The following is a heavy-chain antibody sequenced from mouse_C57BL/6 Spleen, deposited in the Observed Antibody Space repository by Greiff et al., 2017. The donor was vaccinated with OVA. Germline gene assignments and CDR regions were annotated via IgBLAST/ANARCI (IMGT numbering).Heavy chain of an antibody. J-gene: IGHJ4*01. D-gene: IGHD1-1*01. CDR3: ASEGITTVVGSMDY. Sequence: QVQLKESGAELVKPGASVKLSCKASGYTFTSYWMHWVKQRPGQGLEWIGMIHPNSGSTNYNEKFKSKATLTVDTSSSTAYMQLSSLTSEDSAVYYCASEGITTVVGSMDYWGQGTSVTVSS. CDR2: IHPNSGST. CDR1: GYTFTSYW. V-gene: IGHV1-64*01.